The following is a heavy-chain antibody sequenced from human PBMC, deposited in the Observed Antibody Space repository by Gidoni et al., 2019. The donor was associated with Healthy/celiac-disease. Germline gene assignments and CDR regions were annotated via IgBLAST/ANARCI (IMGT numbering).Heavy chain of an antibody. Sequence: QVQLVESGGGVVQPGRSLRLSCAAAGFTFSSYAMHWVRQAPGKGLEWVAVISYDGSNKYYADSVKGRFTISRDNSKNTLYLQMNSLRAEDTAVYYCAGGEGAIHYWGQGTLVTVSS. CDR2: ISYDGSNK. D-gene: IGHD1-26*01. V-gene: IGHV3-30*01. CDR1: GFTFSSYA. CDR3: AGGEGAIHY. J-gene: IGHJ4*02.